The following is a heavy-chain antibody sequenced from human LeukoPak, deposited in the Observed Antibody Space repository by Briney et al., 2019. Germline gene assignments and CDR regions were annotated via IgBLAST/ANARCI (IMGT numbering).Heavy chain of an antibody. CDR2: IYYSGST. D-gene: IGHD5-12*01. CDR1: GGSISSSSYY. CDR3: VRHRYDPTAFDY. Sequence: SETLSLTCTVSGGSISSSSYYWGWIRQPPGKGLEWIGSIYYSGSTYYNPSLKSRVTISVDTSKNQFSLKLSSVTAADTAVYYCVRHRYDPTAFDYWGQGTLVTVSS. V-gene: IGHV4-39*07. J-gene: IGHJ4*02.